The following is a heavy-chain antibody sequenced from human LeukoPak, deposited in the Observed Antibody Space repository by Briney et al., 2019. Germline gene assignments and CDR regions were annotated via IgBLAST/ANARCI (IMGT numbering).Heavy chain of an antibody. V-gene: IGHV3-21*01. CDR1: GFTFSSYS. CDR3: AREAGQYQLLYPFDY. J-gene: IGHJ4*02. D-gene: IGHD2-2*02. Sequence: GGSLRLSCAASGFTFSSYSMNWVRQAPGKGLEWVSSISSSSSYMYYADSVKGRFTISRDNAKNSLYLQMNSLRAEDTAVYYCAREAGQYQLLYPFDYWGQGTLVTVSS. CDR2: ISSSSSYM.